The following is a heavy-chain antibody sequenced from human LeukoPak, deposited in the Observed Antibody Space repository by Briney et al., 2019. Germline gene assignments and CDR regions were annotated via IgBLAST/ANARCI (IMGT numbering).Heavy chain of an antibody. CDR1: GFIFSNYW. D-gene: IGHD3-10*01. CDR2: INQDGSDK. Sequence: GGSLRLSCAASGFIFSNYWMSWVRQAPGKGLEWVATINQDGSDKYYVDSLKGRLTISRDNAENSLFLQMNSLRADDTAVYYCARVRGSRSFDYWGQGTLVTVSS. CDR3: ARVRGSRSFDY. J-gene: IGHJ4*02. V-gene: IGHV3-7*03.